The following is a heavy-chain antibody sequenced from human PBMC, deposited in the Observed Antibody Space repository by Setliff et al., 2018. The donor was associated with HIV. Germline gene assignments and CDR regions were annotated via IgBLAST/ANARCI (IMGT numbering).Heavy chain of an antibody. CDR1: GFTFSSYA. CDR2: ISGSGGTT. D-gene: IGHD5-18*01. CDR3: AALKGYSYGRGCFDP. J-gene: IGHJ5*02. Sequence: LRLSCAASGFTFSSYAMSWVRQAPGKGLEWVSVISGSGGTTYYADSVKGRFTIPRDNSKNTVFLQMNSLRGEDTAVYYCAALKGYSYGRGCFDPWGQGTLVTVSS. V-gene: IGHV3-23*01.